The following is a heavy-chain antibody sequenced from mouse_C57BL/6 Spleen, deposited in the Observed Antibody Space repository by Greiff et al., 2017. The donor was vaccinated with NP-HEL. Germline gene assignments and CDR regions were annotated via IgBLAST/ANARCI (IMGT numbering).Heavy chain of an antibody. J-gene: IGHJ2*01. V-gene: IGHV14-1*01. Sequence: EVQLQQPGAELVKPGASVKLSCKASGYTFTSYYMHWVKQRPEQGLEWIGRIDPEDGDTEYAPKFQGKATMTADTSSNTSYLQLSSLTSEDTAVYYCTTYYYGSSRYYFDYWGQGTTLTVSS. CDR3: TTYYYGSSRYYFDY. CDR2: IDPEDGDT. CDR1: GYTFTSYY. D-gene: IGHD1-1*01.